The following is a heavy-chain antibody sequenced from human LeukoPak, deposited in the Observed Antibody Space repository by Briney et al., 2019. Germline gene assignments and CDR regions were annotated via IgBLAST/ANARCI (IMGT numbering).Heavy chain of an antibody. CDR2: IYSGGST. D-gene: IGHD2-21*02. Sequence: PGGSLRLSCAASGFTVSRKYMSWVRQAPGKGLEWVSLIYSGGSTYYADSVKGRFSISRDNSKNTLYLQMNSLRVEDTAVYYCASSSCDGDCYLDYWGQGSLVTVSS. CDR1: GFTVSRKY. CDR3: ASSSCDGDCYLDY. V-gene: IGHV3-53*01. J-gene: IGHJ4*02.